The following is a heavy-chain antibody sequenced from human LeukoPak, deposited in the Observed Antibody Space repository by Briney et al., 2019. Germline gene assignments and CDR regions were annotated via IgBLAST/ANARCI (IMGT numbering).Heavy chain of an antibody. CDR3: ARHPGRYSSSWSTARYYFDY. CDR2: IYYSGST. CDR1: GGSISSYY. D-gene: IGHD6-13*01. J-gene: IGHJ4*02. Sequence: SETLSLTCTVSGGSISSYYWSWIRQPPGKGLEWIGYIYYSGSTNYNPSLKSRVTISVDTSKNQFSLKLSSVTAADTAVYYCARHPGRYSSSWSTARYYFDYWGQGTLVTVSS. V-gene: IGHV4-59*01.